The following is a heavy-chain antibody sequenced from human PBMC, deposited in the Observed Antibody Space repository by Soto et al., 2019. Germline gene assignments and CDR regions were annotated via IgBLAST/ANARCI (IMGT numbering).Heavy chain of an antibody. CDR2: IKQDGSEK. CDR1: GFTFSSYW. V-gene: IGHV3-7*01. D-gene: IGHD6-19*01. Sequence: HPGGSLRLSCAASGFTFSSYWMSWVRQAPGKGLEWVANIKQDGSEKYYVDSVKGRFTISRDNAKNSLYLQMNSLRAEDTAVYYCAREVSSGWLHPDYWGQGTLVTVSS. CDR3: AREVSSGWLHPDY. J-gene: IGHJ4*02.